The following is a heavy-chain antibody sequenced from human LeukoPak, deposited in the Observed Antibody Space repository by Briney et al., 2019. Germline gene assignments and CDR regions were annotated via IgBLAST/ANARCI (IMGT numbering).Heavy chain of an antibody. D-gene: IGHD3-22*01. CDR3: ARGYDSSGYSSLHH. CDR1: GFTFSSYS. J-gene: IGHJ1*01. V-gene: IGHV3-21*01. CDR2: ISSSSSYI. Sequence: GGSLRLSCAASGFTFSSYSMNWVRQAPGKGLEWVSSISSSSSYIYYADSVKGRFTISRDNAKNSLYLRMNSLRAEDTAVYYCARGYDSSGYSSLHHWGQGTLVTVSS.